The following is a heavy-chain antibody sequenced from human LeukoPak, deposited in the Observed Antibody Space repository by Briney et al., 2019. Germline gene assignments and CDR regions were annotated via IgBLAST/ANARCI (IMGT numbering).Heavy chain of an antibody. CDR1: GGSVSSGSYY. Sequence: SETLSLTCTVSGGSVSSGSYYWSWIRQPPGKGLEWIGYIYYSGSTNYNPSLKSRVTISVDTSKNQFSLKLSSVTAADTAVYYCAREGAMVFDYWGRGTLVTVSS. J-gene: IGHJ4*02. CDR2: IYYSGST. D-gene: IGHD5-18*01. CDR3: AREGAMVFDY. V-gene: IGHV4-61*01.